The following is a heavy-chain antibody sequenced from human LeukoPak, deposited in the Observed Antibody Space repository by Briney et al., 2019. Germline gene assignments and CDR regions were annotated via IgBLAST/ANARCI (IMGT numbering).Heavy chain of an antibody. D-gene: IGHD6-13*01. V-gene: IGHV1-46*01. CDR1: GYTFTSYY. J-gene: IGHJ4*02. Sequence: GASVKVSCKASGYTFTSYYMHWVRQAPGQGLEWMGIVNPSGGSTNYAQKFQGRVTITRDTSTSTVYMELSSLRSEDTAVYYCARLALGGSWSNHFDYWGQGTLVTVSS. CDR2: VNPSGGST. CDR3: ARLALGGSWSNHFDY.